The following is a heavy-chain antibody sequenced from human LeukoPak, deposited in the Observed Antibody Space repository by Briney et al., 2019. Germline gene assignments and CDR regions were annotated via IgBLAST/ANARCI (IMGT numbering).Heavy chain of an antibody. CDR1: GFTFDDYA. Sequence: GGSLRLSYAASGFTFDDYAMHWVRQAPGKGLEWVSGISWNGGSIGYADSVKGRFTISRDNAKNSLYLQMNSLRAEDTALYYCAKAAGELWFGELLSFLDYWGQGTLVTVSS. J-gene: IGHJ4*02. CDR2: ISWNGGSI. CDR3: AKAAGELWFGELLSFLDY. D-gene: IGHD3-10*01. V-gene: IGHV3-9*01.